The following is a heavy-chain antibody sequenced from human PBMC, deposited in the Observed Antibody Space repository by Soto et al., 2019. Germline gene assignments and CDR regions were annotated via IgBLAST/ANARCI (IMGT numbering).Heavy chain of an antibody. CDR2: ISGSGGTT. J-gene: IGHJ4*02. D-gene: IGHD2-8*01. Sequence: VQLLESGGGLVQPGGSLRLSCAASGFTFSSYAMSWVRQAPGKGLEWVSAISGSGGTTYYADSVKGRFTISRDTSKNTLFLQMSSLRAEDTAVYYCLKAGGEGVYAHFDYWGQGTLVTVSS. CDR3: LKAGGEGVYAHFDY. CDR1: GFTFSSYA. V-gene: IGHV3-23*01.